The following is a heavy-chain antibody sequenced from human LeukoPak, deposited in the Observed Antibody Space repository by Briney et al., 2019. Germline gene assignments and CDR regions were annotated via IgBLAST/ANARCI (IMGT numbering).Heavy chain of an antibody. CDR3: VREERGQAMDY. V-gene: IGHV3-64*01. CDR2: ISSSDGST. CDR1: GFTFSLYA. Sequence: GGSLRLSCIPSGFTFSLYAMHWVRQAPGKGLEYVSAISSSDGSTYYANSVKGRFTISRDNSKNTLYLQMGSLRPEDTGVYYCVREERGQAMDYWGQGTLVTVSS. D-gene: IGHD2-2*01. J-gene: IGHJ4*02.